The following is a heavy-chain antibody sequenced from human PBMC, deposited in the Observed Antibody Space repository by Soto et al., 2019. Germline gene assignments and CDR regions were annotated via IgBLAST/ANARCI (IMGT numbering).Heavy chain of an antibody. Sequence: SETKSVTSTVADGYIRSGGYYWSWINQHPGKGLEWIGYIYYSGSTYYNPSLKSRVTISVDTSKNQFSLKLSSVTAADTAVYYCARGPPHCSSTSCYIPPRAFDIWGQGTMVTVSS. CDR1: DGYIRSGGYY. V-gene: IGHV4-31*03. J-gene: IGHJ3*02. CDR3: ARGPPHCSSTSCYIPPRAFDI. D-gene: IGHD2-2*02. CDR2: IYYSGST.